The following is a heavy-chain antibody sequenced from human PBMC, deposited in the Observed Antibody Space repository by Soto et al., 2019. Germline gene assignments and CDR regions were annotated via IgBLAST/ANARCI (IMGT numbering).Heavy chain of an antibody. J-gene: IGHJ4*02. Sequence: SDTLSLTCTVSGGSISSYYWSWIRQPPGKGLEWIGYIYYSGSTNYNPSLKSRVTISVDTSKNQFYLKLSSVTAAHTAVYYCARVLTSDGYTPTYYFDYWGQGTLVTVSS. CDR2: IYYSGST. D-gene: IGHD5-12*01. V-gene: IGHV4-59*07. CDR3: ARVLTSDGYTPTYYFDY. CDR1: GGSISSYY.